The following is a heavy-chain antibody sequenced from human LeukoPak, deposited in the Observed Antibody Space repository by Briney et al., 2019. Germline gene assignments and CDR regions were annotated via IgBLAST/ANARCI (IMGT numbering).Heavy chain of an antibody. CDR2: TSSSDAGT. CDR1: GFTLNNYA. J-gene: IGHJ6*03. CDR3: ARDLGIIDYYMDV. V-gene: IGHV3-23*01. Sequence: GGSLRLSCAASGFTLNNYAMSWVRQAPGKGLEWASATSSSDAGTYHADSVKGRFTISRDNAKNTLYLQMNSLRAEDTAVYYCARDLGIIDYYMDVWGKGTTVTVSS. D-gene: IGHD2/OR15-2a*01.